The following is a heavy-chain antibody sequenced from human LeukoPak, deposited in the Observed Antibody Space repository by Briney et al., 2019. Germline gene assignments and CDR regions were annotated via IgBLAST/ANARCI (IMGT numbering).Heavy chain of an antibody. CDR2: IYDSGST. CDR1: GGSISSSSYY. J-gene: IGHJ4*02. Sequence: SETLSLTCTVSGGSISSSSYYWGWIRQPPGKGLEWIGSIYDSGSTYYNPSLKSRVTISVDTSKNQFSLKLSSVAAADTAVYYCARHGTVVAALDYWGQGTLVTVSS. V-gene: IGHV4-39*01. CDR3: ARHGTVVAALDY. D-gene: IGHD2-15*01.